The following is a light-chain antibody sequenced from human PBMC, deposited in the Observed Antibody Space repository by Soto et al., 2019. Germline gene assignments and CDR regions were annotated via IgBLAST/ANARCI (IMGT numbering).Light chain of an antibody. CDR3: ASWDDSLNGWV. J-gene: IGLJ3*02. Sequence: QAVVTQPPSASGTPGQRVTISCSGSSSNIGSYIVNWHQQLPGTAPKLLIYSNNQRPSGVPDRFSGSKSGTSASLAISGLQSEDEADYYCASWDDSLNGWVFGGGTQLTVL. CDR1: SSNIGSYI. V-gene: IGLV1-44*01. CDR2: SNN.